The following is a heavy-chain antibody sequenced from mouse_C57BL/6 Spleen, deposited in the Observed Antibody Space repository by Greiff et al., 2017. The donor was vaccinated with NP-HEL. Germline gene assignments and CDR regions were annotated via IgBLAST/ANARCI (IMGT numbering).Heavy chain of an antibody. D-gene: IGHD1-1*02. J-gene: IGHJ1*03. CDR1: GYTFTDYE. CDR3: TREGGKSWYFDV. CDR2: IDPETGGT. Sequence: QVQLQQSGAELVRPGASVTLSCKASGYTFTDYEMHWVKQTPVHGLAWIGAIDPETGGTAYNQKFKGKAILTADKSSSTAYMELRSLTSEDSAVYYCTREGGKSWYFDVWGTGTTVTVSS. V-gene: IGHV1-15*01.